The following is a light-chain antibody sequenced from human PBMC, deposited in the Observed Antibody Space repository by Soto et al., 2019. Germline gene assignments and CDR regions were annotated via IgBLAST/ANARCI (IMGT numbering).Light chain of an antibody. J-gene: IGKJ3*01. CDR2: WAS. Sequence: DIVMTQSPDSLAVSLGEWTTINCKSSQSVLYTSDNKNYLAWYQQKPGQPPKLLIYWASTRESGVPDRFSGSGSGTDFTLTISYLQAEDVAVYYCQQDYSVPFTFGPGTKVDIK. CDR1: QSVLYTSDNKNY. CDR3: QQDYSVPFT. V-gene: IGKV4-1*01.